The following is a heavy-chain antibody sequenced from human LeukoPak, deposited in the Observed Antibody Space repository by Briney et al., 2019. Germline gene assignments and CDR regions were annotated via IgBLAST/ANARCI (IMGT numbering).Heavy chain of an antibody. J-gene: IGHJ4*02. D-gene: IGHD2/OR15-2a*01. CDR1: GFTFSSYA. V-gene: IGHV3-7*01. Sequence: GGSLRLSCAASGFTFSSYAMSWVRQAPGQGLEWVANIKQDGSEKYYVDSVKGRFTISRDNAKNSLYLQMNSLRVEDTAVYYCAKYNYWGQGTLVTVSS. CDR2: IKQDGSEK. CDR3: AKYNY.